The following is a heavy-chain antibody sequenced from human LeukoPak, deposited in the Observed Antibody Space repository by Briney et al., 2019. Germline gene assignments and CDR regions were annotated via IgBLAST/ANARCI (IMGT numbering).Heavy chain of an antibody. CDR3: AREGIAAAGVTLDYYYGMDV. CDR2: IYYSGST. D-gene: IGHD6-13*01. J-gene: IGHJ6*04. Sequence: PSETLSLTCTVSGGSISSYYWSWIRQPPGKGLEWIGYIYYSGSTNYNPSLKSRVTISVDTPKSQFSLKLSSVTAADTAVYYCAREGIAAAGVTLDYYYGMDVWGKGTTVTVSS. CDR1: GGSISSYY. V-gene: IGHV4-59*01.